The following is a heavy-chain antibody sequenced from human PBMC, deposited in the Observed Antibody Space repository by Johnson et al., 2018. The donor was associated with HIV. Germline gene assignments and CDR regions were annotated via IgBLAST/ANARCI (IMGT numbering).Heavy chain of an antibody. CDR1: GFSFSAYG. CDR3: AKAELIRFGELNDGFDI. J-gene: IGHJ3*02. CDR2: IRYDGSSN. D-gene: IGHD3-10*01. V-gene: IGHV3-30*02. Sequence: VQLVESGGGLIQPGGSLRLYCAASGFSFSAYGMHWVRQAPGKGLEWVAFIRYDGSSNFYPDSVKGRFTISRDNSKNTLYLQMNNLGPEDTAVYYCAKAELIRFGELNDGFDIWGQGTMVTVSS.